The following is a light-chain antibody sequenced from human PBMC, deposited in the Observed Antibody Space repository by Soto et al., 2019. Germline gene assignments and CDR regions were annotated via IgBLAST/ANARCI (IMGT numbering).Light chain of an antibody. J-gene: IGKJ1*01. CDR1: QSVSGH. V-gene: IGKV3-15*01. Sequence: EIVMTQSPATLSVSPGERVTLSCRASQSVSGHLAWYQQKPGQAPRLIISGASTRATGIPARFSGRGSGTEFTLTISSLQSEDFAVYYCHQYHYWWTFGQGTKVDI. CDR2: GAS. CDR3: HQYHYWWT.